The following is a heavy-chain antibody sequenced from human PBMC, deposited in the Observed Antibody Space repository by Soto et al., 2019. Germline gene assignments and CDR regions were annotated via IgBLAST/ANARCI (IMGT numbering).Heavy chain of an antibody. CDR1: GFTFSDYW. V-gene: IGHV3-7*05. CDR3: ASSMGRGGNDY. D-gene: IGHD3-10*01. Sequence: EVQLVESGGGLVQPGGSLRLSCAASGFTFSDYWMSWVRQAPGKGLECVANIKTDGSEKYYVDPVKGRFTMSRDNAKNSLYLKMNSLRAEDTAVYYCASSMGRGGNDYWGQGTLVAVSS. J-gene: IGHJ4*02. CDR2: IKTDGSEK.